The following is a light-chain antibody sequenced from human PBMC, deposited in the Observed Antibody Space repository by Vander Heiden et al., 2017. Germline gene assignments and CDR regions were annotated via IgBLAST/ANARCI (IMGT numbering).Light chain of an antibody. CDR2: GAS. J-gene: IGKJ1*01. CDR1: QSVNSNY. CDR3: QQYGSSPKT. Sequence: EVVLTQSPGTLSLSPGERATLSCRASQSVNSNYLAWYQQKPGQAPRVLINGASSRATGIPDRFSGSGSGTDFTLTISRLEPEDFAVYYCQQYGSSPKTFGQGTKVEIK. V-gene: IGKV3-20*01.